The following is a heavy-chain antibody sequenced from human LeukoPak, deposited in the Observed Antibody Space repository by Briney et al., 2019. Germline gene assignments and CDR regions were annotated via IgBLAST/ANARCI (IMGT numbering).Heavy chain of an antibody. CDR2: ISTSGST. CDR3: ARSLYYYDSSGYYYY. V-gene: IGHV3-66*02. J-gene: IGHJ4*02. Sequence: GGSLRLSCAASGFTVSSNYMSWVRQAPGKGLEWVSVISTSGSTYYADSVKGRFTISRDNSKNTLYLQMHSLRPEDTAVYYCARSLYYYDSSGYYYYWGQGTLVSVSS. D-gene: IGHD3-22*01. CDR1: GFTVSSNY.